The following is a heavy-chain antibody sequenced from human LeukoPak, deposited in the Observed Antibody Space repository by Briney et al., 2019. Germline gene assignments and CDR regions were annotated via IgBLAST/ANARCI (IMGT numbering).Heavy chain of an antibody. J-gene: IGHJ3*02. Sequence: SETLSLTCTVSGGSISSSSYYWGWIRQPPGKGLEWIGSIYYSGGTYYNPSLKSRVTISVDTSKNQFSLKLSSVTAADTAVYYCASYARKLLDAFDIWGQGTMVTVSS. CDR1: GGSISSSSYY. CDR2: IYYSGGT. D-gene: IGHD3-10*01. CDR3: ASYARKLLDAFDI. V-gene: IGHV4-39*01.